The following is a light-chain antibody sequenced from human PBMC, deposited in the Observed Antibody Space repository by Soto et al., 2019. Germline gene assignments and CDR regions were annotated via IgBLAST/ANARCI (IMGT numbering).Light chain of an antibody. CDR2: KVS. Sequence: QSALTQPPFASGSPGQSVTISCTGNSNDVGHSSFISWYQQHPGKGPKLIIYKVSKRPSGVPDRFSGSKSGNTASLSVSGLQDEDEADYFCNAQADNGKHVFGTGTKLTVL. V-gene: IGLV2-8*01. CDR1: SNDVGHSSF. CDR3: NAQADNGKHV. J-gene: IGLJ1*01.